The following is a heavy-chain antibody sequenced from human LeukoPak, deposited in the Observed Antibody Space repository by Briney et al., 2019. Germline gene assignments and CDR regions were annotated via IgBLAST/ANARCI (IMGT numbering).Heavy chain of an antibody. D-gene: IGHD5-12*01. CDR1: GGSFSGYY. Sequence: SETLSLTCAVYGGSFSGYYWSWIRQPPGKGLEWIGEINHSGSTNYNPSLKSRVTISVDTSKNQFSLKLSSVTAADPAVYYCAGDSGYPGYWGQGTLVTVSS. J-gene: IGHJ4*02. CDR2: INHSGST. V-gene: IGHV4-34*01. CDR3: AGDSGYPGY.